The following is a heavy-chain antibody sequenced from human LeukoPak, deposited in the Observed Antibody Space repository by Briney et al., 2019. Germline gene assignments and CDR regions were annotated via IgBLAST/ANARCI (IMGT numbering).Heavy chain of an antibody. CDR3: ARDSYYYDSSGYYLDTQYS. V-gene: IGHV3-66*02. J-gene: IGHJ5*02. CDR1: GFTVSSNY. Sequence: GGSLRLSCAASGFTVSSNYMSWVRQAPGKGLEWVSVIYIGGSTYYADSVKGRFTISRDDSKNTLYLQMNSLRAEDTAVYYCARDSYYYDSSGYYLDTQYSWGQGTLVTVSS. D-gene: IGHD3-22*01. CDR2: IYIGGST.